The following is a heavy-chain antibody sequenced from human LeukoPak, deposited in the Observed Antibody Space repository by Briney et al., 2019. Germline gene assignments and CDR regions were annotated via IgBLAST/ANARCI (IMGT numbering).Heavy chain of an antibody. Sequence: ASVTVSCKTSGYTFSDYYIHWVRQAPGRGLEWMGRITPKSGGISYAQRFQGRVTMTRDTSISTAYMDLSRLTSDDTAVYYCARGPSSAHNWFDPWGQGTLVTVSS. J-gene: IGHJ5*02. CDR2: ITPKSGGI. CDR3: ARGPSSAHNWFDP. V-gene: IGHV1-2*06. CDR1: GYTFSDYY.